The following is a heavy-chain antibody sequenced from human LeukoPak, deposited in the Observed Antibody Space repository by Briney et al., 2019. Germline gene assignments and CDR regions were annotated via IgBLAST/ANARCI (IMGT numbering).Heavy chain of an antibody. D-gene: IGHD1-7*01. V-gene: IGHV3-30-3*01. CDR1: GFTFSDYA. J-gene: IGHJ4*02. CDR3: ARDYWWNYDY. CDR2: ISKDGSDK. Sequence: GGSLRLSCAASGFTFSDYAMHWVRQAPGNGREWVAVISKDGSDKYYPGSVRGRFTISRDNSKNTIYLPMDSLRAEDPAIYYCARDYWWNYDYWGQGTLVPVSS.